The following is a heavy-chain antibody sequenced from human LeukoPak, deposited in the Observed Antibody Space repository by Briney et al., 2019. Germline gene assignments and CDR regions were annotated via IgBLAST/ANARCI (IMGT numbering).Heavy chain of an antibody. Sequence: SETLSLTCTVSGDSINNNDYYWSWIRQPPGKGPEWIGSISYSGTTYYNPSLKSRVTISVDTSKNQFSLKLSSVTAADTAVYYCARGLQGRIAAAGNRAPGYWGQGTLVTVSS. CDR2: ISYSGTT. D-gene: IGHD6-13*01. J-gene: IGHJ4*02. V-gene: IGHV4-39*07. CDR3: ARGLQGRIAAAGNRAPGY. CDR1: GDSINNNDYY.